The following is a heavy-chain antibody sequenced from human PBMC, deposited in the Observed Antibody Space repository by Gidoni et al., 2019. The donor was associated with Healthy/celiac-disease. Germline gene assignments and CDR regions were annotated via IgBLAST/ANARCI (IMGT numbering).Heavy chain of an antibody. CDR1: GGSISSSSYY. D-gene: IGHD3-10*01. J-gene: IGHJ4*02. CDR3: ARQGVWF. CDR2: IYYSGST. V-gene: IGHV4-39*01. Sequence: QLQLQESGPGLVKPSETLSPTCTVSGGSISSSSYYWGWLRQPPGKGQEWIGSIYYSGSTYYNPSLKSRATISVDKSKNQFSLELGSVTAADTAVYYCARQGVWFWGQGTLVTVSS.